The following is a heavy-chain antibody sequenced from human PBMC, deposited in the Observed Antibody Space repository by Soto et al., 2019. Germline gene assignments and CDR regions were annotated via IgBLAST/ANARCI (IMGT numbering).Heavy chain of an antibody. J-gene: IGHJ4*02. Sequence: QITLKESGPTLVKPTQTLTLTCTFSGFSLRTSGVGVGWIRQPPGKALEWLALIYWDDGKRYSPSLKSRLTIPKDTSKNQVVLRMTNLDPVDTATYYCAHLTTGGFYFGYWGQGTLVTVSS. CDR3: AHLTTGGFYFGY. CDR1: GFSLRTSGVG. D-gene: IGHD4-17*01. CDR2: IYWDDGK. V-gene: IGHV2-5*02.